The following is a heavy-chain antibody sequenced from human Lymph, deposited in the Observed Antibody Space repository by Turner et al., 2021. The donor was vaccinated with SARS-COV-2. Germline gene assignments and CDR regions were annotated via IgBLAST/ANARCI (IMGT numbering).Heavy chain of an antibody. CDR2: INPNSGGT. J-gene: IGHJ4*02. CDR1: GYTFTGYH. V-gene: IGHV1-2*02. CDR3: ARSRDLQSMIRGVDPFDY. D-gene: IGHD3-10*01. Sequence: QVQLVQSGAEVKKPGASVKVSCKASGYTFTGYHIHWVRQAPGQGLEWMGWINPNSGGTNDPQKFQGRVTMTSDTSISRAYMELSRLRSDDTAVYYCARSRDLQSMIRGVDPFDYWGQGTLVTVSS.